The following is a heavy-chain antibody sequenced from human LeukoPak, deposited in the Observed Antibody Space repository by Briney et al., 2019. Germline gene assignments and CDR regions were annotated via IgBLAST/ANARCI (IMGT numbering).Heavy chain of an antibody. CDR1: GYTFTDSY. D-gene: IGHD2-2*01. CDR2: INPTSGGT. V-gene: IGHV1-2*02. J-gene: IGHJ6*02. CDR3: AXPXXGTTKCYDYYYYGLDV. Sequence: ASVKVSCKASGYTFTDSYIYWVRQAPGQGLEFMGWINPTSGGTNYAQRFQGRVSMTRDTSVSTAYMEMSSLTIDDTAIYYCAXPXXGTTKCYDYYYYGLDVWGQGTTVTVSS.